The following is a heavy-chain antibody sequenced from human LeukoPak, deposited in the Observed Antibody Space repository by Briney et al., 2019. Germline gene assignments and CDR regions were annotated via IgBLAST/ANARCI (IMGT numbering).Heavy chain of an antibody. CDR1: GFTFSSDA. Sequence: GGSLRLSCTSSGFTFSSDAMTWVRQAPGKGLEWVSSISGSGDGTYYADSVKGRFTISRDNSKNTLYLQMNSLRDEDTAVYYCANKPAGFDPWGQGTLVTVSS. CDR2: ISGSGDGT. J-gene: IGHJ5*02. D-gene: IGHD1-14*01. V-gene: IGHV3-23*01. CDR3: ANKPAGFDP.